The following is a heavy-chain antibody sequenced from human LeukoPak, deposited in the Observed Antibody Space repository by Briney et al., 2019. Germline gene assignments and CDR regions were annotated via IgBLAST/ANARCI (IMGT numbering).Heavy chain of an antibody. CDR3: ARVAALNYDILTGFDY. Sequence: SETLSLTCAVYGGSFSGYYWSWIRQPPGKGLEWIGEINHSGSTNYNPSLTSRVTISVDTSKNQFSLKLSSVTAADTAVYYCARVAALNYDILTGFDYWGQGTLVTVSS. V-gene: IGHV4-34*01. D-gene: IGHD3-9*01. CDR2: INHSGST. J-gene: IGHJ4*02. CDR1: GGSFSGYY.